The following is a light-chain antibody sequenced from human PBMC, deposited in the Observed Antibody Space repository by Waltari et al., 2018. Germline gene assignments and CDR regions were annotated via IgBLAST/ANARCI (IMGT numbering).Light chain of an antibody. Sequence: DIQMTQSPSTLSASVGDRVTITCRASQSFNNWLAWYKQKPGKAPKPLIYKASTLASGVPSRFSGSGSGTEFTLTISGLQPDDFATYYCQQYNSYSFFGQGTKLAIK. CDR3: QQYNSYSF. CDR2: KAS. V-gene: IGKV1-5*03. J-gene: IGKJ2*01. CDR1: QSFNNW.